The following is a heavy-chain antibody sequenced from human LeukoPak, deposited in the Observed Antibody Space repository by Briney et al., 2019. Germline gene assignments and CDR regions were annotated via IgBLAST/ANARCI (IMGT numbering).Heavy chain of an antibody. D-gene: IGHD1-26*01. V-gene: IGHV3-20*04. CDR3: ARTRCSGSYAGADY. J-gene: IGHJ4*02. CDR1: GFTFDDYG. Sequence: AGGSLRLSCAASGFTFDDYGMTWARQVPGKGLEWVSGINWNGGSTGYADSVKGRFTISRDNAKNSLYLQMSSLRTEDTAFYYCARTRCSGSYAGADYWGQGTLVTVSS. CDR2: INWNGGST.